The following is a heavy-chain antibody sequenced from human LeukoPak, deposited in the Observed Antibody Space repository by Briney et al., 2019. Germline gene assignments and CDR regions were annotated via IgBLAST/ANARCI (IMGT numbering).Heavy chain of an antibody. D-gene: IGHD3-22*01. CDR3: ARESYYYDSSGYRYYFDY. CDR2: IIPIFGTA. Sequence: SVKVSCKASGGTFSSYAISWMRQAPGQGLEWIGGIIPIFGTANYAQKFQGRVTITTDESTSTAYMELSSLRSEDTAVYYCARESYYYDSSGYRYYFDYWGQGTLVTVSS. J-gene: IGHJ4*02. V-gene: IGHV1-69*05. CDR1: GGTFSSYA.